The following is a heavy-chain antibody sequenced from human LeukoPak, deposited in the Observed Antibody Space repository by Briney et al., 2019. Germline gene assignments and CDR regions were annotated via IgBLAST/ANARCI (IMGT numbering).Heavy chain of an antibody. CDR3: ARGGPSRGSGFYYFDY. D-gene: IGHD6-19*01. Sequence: GASVKVSCKASGYTFTGYYIHWVRQAPGQGLEWMGWINPNSGDTNYAQKFQGRVTMTRDTSISTGYMELSRLTSDDTAVYYCARGGPSRGSGFYYFDYWGQGTLVTVSS. CDR1: GYTFTGYY. V-gene: IGHV1-2*02. J-gene: IGHJ4*02. CDR2: INPNSGDT.